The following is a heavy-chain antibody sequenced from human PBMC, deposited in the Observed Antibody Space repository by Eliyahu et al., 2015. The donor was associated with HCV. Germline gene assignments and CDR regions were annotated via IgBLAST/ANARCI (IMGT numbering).Heavy chain of an antibody. CDR2: IYYSGST. J-gene: IGHJ4*02. V-gene: IGHV4-59*01. CDR3: ARRTTAAAYFDY. Sequence: QVQLQESGPGLVKPSETLSLTCXVXGGSISNYYWXWIRQPPGKGLEWIGYIYYSGSTNYNPSLNSRVTISVDTSKNQFSLNLTSVTAADTAVYYCARRTTAAAYFDYWGLGTLVTVSS. D-gene: IGHD6-13*01. CDR1: GGSISNYY.